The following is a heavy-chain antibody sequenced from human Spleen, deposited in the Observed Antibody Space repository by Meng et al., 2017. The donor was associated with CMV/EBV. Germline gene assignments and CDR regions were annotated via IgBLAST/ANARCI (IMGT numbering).Heavy chain of an antibody. D-gene: IGHD3-3*01. CDR1: GFSFSDSA. J-gene: IGHJ6*02. CDR3: ARQSDRTHETKKLFGVPTSSRGSYFYRYDLDV. V-gene: IGHV3-73*01. CDR2: IRSKSKSYAT. Sequence: LSLTCAAFGFSFSDSAINWVRQGSGKGLEWVGRIRSKSKSYATEYAASMKGDFTISRDDSKNTAYLQMNSLKIEDTAVYYCARQSDRTHETKKLFGVPTSSRGSYFYRYDLDVWGQGTTVTVSS.